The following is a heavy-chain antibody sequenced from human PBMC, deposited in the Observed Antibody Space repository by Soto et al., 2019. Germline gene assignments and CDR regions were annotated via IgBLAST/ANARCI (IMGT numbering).Heavy chain of an antibody. CDR1: GGSVTSHH. CDR2: TSYTGNT. D-gene: IGHD3-16*02. V-gene: IGHV4-59*02. J-gene: IGHJ6*02. Sequence: SDTLSLTFFVSGGSVTSHHCSWSRRFPGQGLEWIAYTSYTGNTNYNPSLQSRVAMSLDTSKNQFPLKLSSVTAADTAVYYCARDLEVRVWGSYRRYGMADWGQGTTVTVSS. CDR3: ARDLEVRVWGSYRRYGMAD.